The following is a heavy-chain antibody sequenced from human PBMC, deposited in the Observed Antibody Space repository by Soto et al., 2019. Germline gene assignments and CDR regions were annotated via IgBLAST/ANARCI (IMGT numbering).Heavy chain of an antibody. J-gene: IGHJ3*02. CDR3: AKDSGGAAHTAGAFDI. CDR1: GYTLTELS. V-gene: IGHV1-24*01. CDR2: FDPEDGET. Sequence: ASVKVSCKVSGYTLTELSMHWVRQAPGKGLEWMGGFDPEDGETIYAQKFQGRVTMTEDTSTDTAYMELGSLRSEDTAVYYCAKDSGGAAHTAGAFDIWGQGTMVTVSS. D-gene: IGHD6-6*01.